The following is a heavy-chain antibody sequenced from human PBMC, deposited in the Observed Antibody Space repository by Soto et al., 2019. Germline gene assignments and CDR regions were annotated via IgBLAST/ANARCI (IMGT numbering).Heavy chain of an antibody. CDR3: ARGRYSSGWFDF. J-gene: IGHJ4*02. CDR1: SDSVSSASYY. D-gene: IGHD6-19*01. Sequence: PAETLSLTGTAFSDSVSSASYYRLWIRQPPRQGLEWIWYISYSGSTDYNPTLQGRVTISVDTSKNQFSLKLSSATAPDTAVYYCARGRYSSGWFDFWGLGTRVT. V-gene: IGHV4-61*01. CDR2: ISYSGST.